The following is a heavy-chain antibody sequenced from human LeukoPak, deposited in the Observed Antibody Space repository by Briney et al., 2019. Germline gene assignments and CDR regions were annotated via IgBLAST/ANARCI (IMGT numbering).Heavy chain of an antibody. CDR1: GFTVSSNY. Sequence: GGSLRLSCAASGFTVSSNYMSWVRQAPGKGLEWVSVIYSGGSTYYADSVKGRFTISRDSSKNTLYLQMNSLRAEDTAVYYCAKEGDYDFYYGMDVWGQGTTVTVSS. J-gene: IGHJ6*02. V-gene: IGHV3-53*01. CDR2: IYSGGST. D-gene: IGHD5-12*01. CDR3: AKEGDYDFYYGMDV.